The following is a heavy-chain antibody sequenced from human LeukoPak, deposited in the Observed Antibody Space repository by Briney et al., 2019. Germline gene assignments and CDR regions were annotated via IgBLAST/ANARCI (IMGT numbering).Heavy chain of an antibody. Sequence: SETLSHPCTVSGGSISSYYWSWMRQPAGKGLEWIGRIYTSGSTNYNPSLKSRVTMSVDTSKSQFSLKLSSVTAADTAVYYCARGGRAFGGVIATNRYFDYWGQGTLVTVSS. V-gene: IGHV4-4*07. D-gene: IGHD3-16*02. CDR3: ARGGRAFGGVIATNRYFDY. CDR1: GGSISSYY. J-gene: IGHJ4*02. CDR2: IYTSGST.